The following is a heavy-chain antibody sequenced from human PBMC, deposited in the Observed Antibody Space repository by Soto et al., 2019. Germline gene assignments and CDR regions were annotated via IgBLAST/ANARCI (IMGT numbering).Heavy chain of an antibody. Sequence: DVHLVESGGGLVQPGRSLRLSCAASGFRFDEYAMHWVRQAPGKGLEWVSGITWNSGKAAFADSVKGRFTISRDNAKNFLYLQMNSLRPEDTALYFCAKIRRSDYQGFDYWGRGTLVTVSS. D-gene: IGHD4-17*01. CDR3: AKIRRSDYQGFDY. CDR1: GFRFDEYA. V-gene: IGHV3-9*01. J-gene: IGHJ4*02. CDR2: ITWNSGKA.